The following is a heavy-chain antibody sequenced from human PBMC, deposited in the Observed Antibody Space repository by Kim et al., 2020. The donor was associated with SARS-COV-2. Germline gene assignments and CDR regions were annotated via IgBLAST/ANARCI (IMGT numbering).Heavy chain of an antibody. CDR2: INSDGSST. Sequence: GGSLRLSCAASGFTFSSYWMHWVRQAPGKGLVWVSRINSDGSSTSYADSVKGRFTISRDNAKNTLYLQMNSLRAEDTAVYYCARGWAVGAAGPDYWGQGTLVTVSS. CDR3: ARGWAVGAAGPDY. J-gene: IGHJ4*02. D-gene: IGHD1-26*01. CDR1: GFTFSSYW. V-gene: IGHV3-74*01.